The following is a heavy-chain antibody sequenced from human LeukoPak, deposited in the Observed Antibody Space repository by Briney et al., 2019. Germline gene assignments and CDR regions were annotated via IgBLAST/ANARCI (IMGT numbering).Heavy chain of an antibody. CDR2: IIPIFGTA. J-gene: IGHJ3*02. CDR3: ARDELKQTPVNGYYGSGSYYSGPQPTKDNAFDI. CDR1: GGTFSSYA. D-gene: IGHD3-10*01. V-gene: IGHV1-69*05. Sequence: ASVKVSCKASGGTFSSYAISWVRQAPGQGLEWMGGIIPIFGTANYAQKFQGRVTITTDESTSTAYMELSSLRSEDTAVYYCARDELKQTPVNGYYGSGSYYSGPQPTKDNAFDIWGQGTMVTVSS.